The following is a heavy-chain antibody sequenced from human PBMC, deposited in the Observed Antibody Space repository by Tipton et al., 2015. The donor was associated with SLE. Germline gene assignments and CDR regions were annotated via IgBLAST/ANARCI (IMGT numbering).Heavy chain of an antibody. CDR1: GYFISSGYY. J-gene: IGHJ4*02. Sequence: TLSLTCAVSGYFISSGYYWGWIRQPPGKGLGWIGSRHHTGNSYYNPSLKSRVTISVDMSKNQFVLKVNPVTAADTAMYFCARGDILTGSIDSWGQGTLVIVSS. D-gene: IGHD3-9*01. V-gene: IGHV4-38-2*01. CDR2: RHHTGNS. CDR3: ARGDILTGSIDS.